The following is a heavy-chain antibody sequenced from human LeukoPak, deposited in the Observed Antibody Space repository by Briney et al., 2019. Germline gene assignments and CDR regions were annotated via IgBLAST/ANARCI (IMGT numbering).Heavy chain of an antibody. Sequence: ASVKVSCKASGGTFSSYGISWVRQAPGQGLEWMGWISAYNGNTNYAQKLQGRVTMTTDTSTSTAYMELRSLRSDDTAVYYCAREGYSSSWYWFDPWGQGTLVTVSS. CDR3: AREGYSSSWYWFDP. CDR2: ISAYNGNT. D-gene: IGHD6-13*01. CDR1: GGTFSSYG. V-gene: IGHV1-18*01. J-gene: IGHJ5*02.